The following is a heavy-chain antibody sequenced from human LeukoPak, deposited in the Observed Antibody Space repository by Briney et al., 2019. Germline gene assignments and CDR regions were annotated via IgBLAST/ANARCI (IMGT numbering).Heavy chain of an antibody. D-gene: IGHD3-22*01. CDR2: INPNSGGT. Sequence: ASVMVSCKASGYTFTGYFMHWVRQAPGQGLEWMGWINPNSGGTNYAQKFQGRVTMTRDTSISTAYMDLSRLRSDDTAVYYCARDERYDSSGYPFDYWGQGTLVTVSS. CDR3: ARDERYDSSGYPFDY. CDR1: GYTFTGYF. J-gene: IGHJ4*02. V-gene: IGHV1-2*02.